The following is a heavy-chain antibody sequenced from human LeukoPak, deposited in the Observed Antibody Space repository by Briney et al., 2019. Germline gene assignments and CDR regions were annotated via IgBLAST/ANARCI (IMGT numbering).Heavy chain of an antibody. V-gene: IGHV4-59*01. CDR3: ARDPGNYYGMDV. D-gene: IGHD1-14*01. Sequence: SETLSLTCTVSGGSISSYYWSWIRQPPGKGLEWIGYIYYSGSTNYNPSLKSRVTISVGTSKNQFSLKLSSVTAADTAVYYCARDPGNYYGMDVWGQGTMVTVSS. J-gene: IGHJ6*02. CDR1: GGSISSYY. CDR2: IYYSGST.